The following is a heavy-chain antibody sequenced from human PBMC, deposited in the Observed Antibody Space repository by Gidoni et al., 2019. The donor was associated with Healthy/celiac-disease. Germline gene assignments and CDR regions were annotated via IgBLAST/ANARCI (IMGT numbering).Heavy chain of an antibody. Sequence: EVQLLESGGGFVQPGGSLRLSCAASGFTFSSYAMRWVRQAPGKGLEWVSAISGSGGSTYYADSVKGRFTISRDNSKNTLYLQMNSLRAEDTAVYYCAKVQENMMITFGGVNNWFDPWGQGTLVTVSS. V-gene: IGHV3-23*01. CDR3: AKVQENMMITFGGVNNWFDP. CDR1: GFTFSSYA. J-gene: IGHJ5*02. D-gene: IGHD3-16*01. CDR2: ISGSGGST.